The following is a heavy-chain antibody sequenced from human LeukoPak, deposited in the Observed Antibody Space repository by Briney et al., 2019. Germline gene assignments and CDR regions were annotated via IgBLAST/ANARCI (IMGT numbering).Heavy chain of an antibody. V-gene: IGHV3-20*04. CDR2: VSWNGAYT. D-gene: IGHD3-10*01. CDR1: GFPFDDYG. CDR3: ARRKGPYGSGTYYDS. Sequence: GGSLRLSCAASGFPFDDYGMSWVRLAPGKGLEWVSGVSWNGAYTEYADSVRGRFTISRDNAKKSLYLQMNSLRIDDTALYYCARRKGPYGSGTYYDSWGQGTLVSVSS. J-gene: IGHJ4*02.